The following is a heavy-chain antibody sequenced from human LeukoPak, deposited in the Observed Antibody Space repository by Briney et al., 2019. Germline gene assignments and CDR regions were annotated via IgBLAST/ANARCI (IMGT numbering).Heavy chain of an antibody. CDR1: GYTFTSYD. CDR3: ARDGSGYYGMDV. Sequence: ASVKVSCKASGYTFTSYDINWVRQATGQGLEWMGWMNPNSDNTGYAQKFQGRVTMTRNTSISTAYMELSSLRSEDTAVYYCARDGSGYYGMDVWGQGTTVTVSS. J-gene: IGHJ6*02. CDR2: MNPNSDNT. V-gene: IGHV1-8*01. D-gene: IGHD3-10*01.